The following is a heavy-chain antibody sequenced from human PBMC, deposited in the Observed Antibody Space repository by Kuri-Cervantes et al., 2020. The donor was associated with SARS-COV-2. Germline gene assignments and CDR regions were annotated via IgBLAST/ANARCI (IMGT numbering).Heavy chain of an antibody. Sequence: SETLSLTCTVSGGSISSSSYYWGWIRQPPGKGLEWIGSIYYSGSTYYNPSLKSRVTISVDTSKNQFSLKLSSVTAADTAVYYCARLAGFGELLSAFDYWGQGTLVTVSS. D-gene: IGHD3-10*01. CDR3: ARLAGFGELLSAFDY. CDR2: IYYSGST. J-gene: IGHJ4*02. V-gene: IGHV4-39*07. CDR1: GGSISSSSYY.